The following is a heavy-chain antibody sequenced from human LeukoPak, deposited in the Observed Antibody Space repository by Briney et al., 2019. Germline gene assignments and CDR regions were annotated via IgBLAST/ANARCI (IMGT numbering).Heavy chain of an antibody. CDR1: GFTLSSYG. Sequence: PGGSLRLSCAASGFTLSSYGMHWVRQAPGKGLEWVAIIRPDERNKYCADSVKGRFIISRDNSKNTLYLQMSSLRAEDTAVYYCAKDSSTSCHDWGQGTLVTVSS. CDR2: IRPDERNK. CDR3: AKDSSTSCHD. D-gene: IGHD2-2*01. V-gene: IGHV3-30*02. J-gene: IGHJ4*02.